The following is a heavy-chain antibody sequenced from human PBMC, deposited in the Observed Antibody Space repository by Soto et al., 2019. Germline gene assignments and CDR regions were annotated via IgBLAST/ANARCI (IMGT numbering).Heavy chain of an antibody. J-gene: IGHJ5*02. CDR1: GGTLSSYA. V-gene: IGHV1-69*13. CDR2: IIPIFGTA. D-gene: IGHD2-2*01. CDR3: ASSDCSSTSCGFDP. Sequence: RASVKVSCKASGGTLSSYAISWVRQAPGQGLEWMGGIIPIFGTANYAQKFQGRVTITADESTSTAYMELSSLRSEDTAVYYCASSDCSSTSCGFDPWGQGTLVTVSS.